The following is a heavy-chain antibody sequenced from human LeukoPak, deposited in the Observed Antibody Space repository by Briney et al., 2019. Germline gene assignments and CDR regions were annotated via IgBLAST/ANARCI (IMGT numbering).Heavy chain of an antibody. CDR3: ASEATTGAHVDY. Sequence: GGSLRPSCAASGFTFSSNVMHWVRQAPGKGLEWVAVISYDGSNKYYTDSVKGRFTISRDNPKNTLYLQMNSLRAEDTAVYYCASEATTGAHVDYWGQGTLVTVPS. CDR2: ISYDGSNK. V-gene: IGHV3-30-3*01. D-gene: IGHD1-1*01. J-gene: IGHJ4*02. CDR1: GFTFSSNV.